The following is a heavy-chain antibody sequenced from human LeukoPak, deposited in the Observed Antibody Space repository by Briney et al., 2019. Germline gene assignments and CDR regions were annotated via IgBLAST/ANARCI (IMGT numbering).Heavy chain of an antibody. D-gene: IGHD3-22*01. V-gene: IGHV4-30-2*01. J-gene: IGHJ4*02. CDR2: IYHSGST. CDR1: GGSISSGGYS. CDR3: ASLYYYDSSGYY. Sequence: PSQTLSLTCAVSGGSISSGGYSWSWIRQPPGKGLEWIGYIYHSGSTYYNPSLKSRVTISVDRSKNQFSLKLSSVTAADTAVYYCASLYYYDSSGYYWGQGTLVTVSS.